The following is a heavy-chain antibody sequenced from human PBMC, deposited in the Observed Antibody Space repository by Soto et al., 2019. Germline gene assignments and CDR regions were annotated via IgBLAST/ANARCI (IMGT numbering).Heavy chain of an antibody. CDR1: GFSLSTSGVG. Sequence: QITLKESGPTLVKPTQTLTLTCTFSGFSLSTSGVGVDWIRQPPGKALEWLAVIYWDEDKRYSPSLKSRLTITRDTSKNQVVLTMTNMEPVDTATYFGAHSCSGGGCYPNYYYGMDVWGQGTTVTVSS. V-gene: IGHV2-5*02. CDR3: AHSCSGGGCYPNYYYGMDV. CDR2: IYWDEDK. J-gene: IGHJ6*02. D-gene: IGHD2-15*01.